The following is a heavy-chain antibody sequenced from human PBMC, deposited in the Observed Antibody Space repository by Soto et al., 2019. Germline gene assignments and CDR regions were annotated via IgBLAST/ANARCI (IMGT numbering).Heavy chain of an antibody. J-gene: IGHJ4*02. CDR1: GYIFNKYG. CDR2: ISALNGYT. Sequence: ASVKVSCKASGYIFNKYGFNWVRQAPGQGLEWMGRISALNGYTNFAQKFQGRVTLTTDTSTNTAYMELSSLRSEDTAVYYCARGPDNWNYGNYFDYWGQGTLVTVSS. D-gene: IGHD1-7*01. CDR3: ARGPDNWNYGNYFDY. V-gene: IGHV1-18*01.